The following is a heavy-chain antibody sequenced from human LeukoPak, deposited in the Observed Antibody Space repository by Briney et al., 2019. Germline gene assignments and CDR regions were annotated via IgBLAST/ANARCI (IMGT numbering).Heavy chain of an antibody. V-gene: IGHV3-21*01. J-gene: IGHJ6*02. CDR1: GFTFSSYS. D-gene: IGHD2-2*01. CDR3: ARAAAPVPAAIGYYGMDV. Sequence: PGGSLRLSCAASGFTFSSYSMNWVRQAPGKGLEWVSSISSSSSYIYYADSVKGRFTISRDNAKNSLYLQMNSLRAEDTAVYYCARAAAPVPAAIGYYGMDVWGQGTTVTVSS. CDR2: ISSSSSYI.